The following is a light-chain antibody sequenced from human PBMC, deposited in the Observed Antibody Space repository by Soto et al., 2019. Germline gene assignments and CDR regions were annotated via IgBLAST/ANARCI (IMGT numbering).Light chain of an antibody. CDR3: QEDTKWPSRT. CDR2: GAS. J-gene: IGKJ1*01. Sequence: EIVMPQSPPTLPLSHGGRATLDCRSNQSVRINVAWYQQKNGQAPRLLVYGASTRASGIPDRFSGSGSGTEFTLTISSLHSEDFAVYYCQEDTKWPSRTFGPGTKEDI. V-gene: IGKV3-15*01. CDR1: QSVRIN.